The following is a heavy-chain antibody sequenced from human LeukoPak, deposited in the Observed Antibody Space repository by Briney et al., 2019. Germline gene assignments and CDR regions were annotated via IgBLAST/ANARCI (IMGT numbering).Heavy chain of an antibody. J-gene: IGHJ4*02. CDR2: ISSGNSAI. CDR1: GFTFSSFS. V-gene: IGHV3-48*04. D-gene: IGHD6-13*01. CDR3: ARVANSWYNYFDF. Sequence: PGGSLRLSCATSGFTFSSFSMNWVRQAPGKGLEWVSSISSGNSAIYYAASVKGRFTISRDNAKNSLYLQMNSLRVEDTAVYYCARVANSWYNYFDFWGQGTLVTVSS.